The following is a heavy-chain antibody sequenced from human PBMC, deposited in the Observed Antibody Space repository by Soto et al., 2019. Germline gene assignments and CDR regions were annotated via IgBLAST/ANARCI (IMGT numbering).Heavy chain of an antibody. J-gene: IGHJ4*02. V-gene: IGHV3-33*01. Sequence: QVQLVESGGGVVQPGRSLRLSCAASGFTFSSYGMHWVRQAPGKGLEWVAVIWYDGSNKYYADSVKGRFTISRDNSKNTLYLQMNSLRAEDTAVYYCARDRRVGSYCGGDCYSWGFDYWGQGNLVTVSS. D-gene: IGHD2-21*02. CDR1: GFTFSSYG. CDR3: ARDRRVGSYCGGDCYSWGFDY. CDR2: IWYDGSNK.